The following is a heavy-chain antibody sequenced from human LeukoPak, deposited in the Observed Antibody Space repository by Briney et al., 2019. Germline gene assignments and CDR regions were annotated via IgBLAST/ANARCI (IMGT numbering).Heavy chain of an antibody. CDR1: GIAVIGNY. Sequence: GGSLTLSCAASGIAVIGNYMSWVRQPPGKGLEWVSFISINTDTFYADSVRGRFTISRDSSKNTLFLQTNSLRDEDSAVYYCAIAQSWDELFDSWGQGTLVTVSS. CDR2: ISINTDT. V-gene: IGHV3-53*01. D-gene: IGHD1-26*01. J-gene: IGHJ4*02. CDR3: AIAQSWDELFDS.